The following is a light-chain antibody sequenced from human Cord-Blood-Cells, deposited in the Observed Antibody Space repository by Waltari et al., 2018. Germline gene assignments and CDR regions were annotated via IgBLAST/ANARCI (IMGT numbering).Light chain of an antibody. V-gene: IGKV3-20*01. Sequence: EIVLTQSPGTLSLSPGERATLSCRASQSVSSSYLAWYQQKPGQAPRLLIYGASSRATGIPDRFSGSGSGTDFTLTISRREPEDFAVYYCQQYGSAPYTFGQGTKLESK. CDR3: QQYGSAPYT. J-gene: IGKJ2*01. CDR2: GAS. CDR1: QSVSSSY.